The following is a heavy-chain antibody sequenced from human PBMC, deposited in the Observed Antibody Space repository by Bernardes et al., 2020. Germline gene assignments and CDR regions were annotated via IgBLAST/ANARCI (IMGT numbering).Heavy chain of an antibody. V-gene: IGHV5-51*01. CDR1: GYSFTSYW. D-gene: IGHD1-26*01. J-gene: IGHJ6*02. Sequence: GESLKISCKGSGYSFTSYWIGWVRQMPGKGLEWMGIIYPGDSDTRYSPSFQGQVTISADKSISTAYLQWSSLKASDTAMYYCARLPHSGRQGSGYYYYGMDVWGQGTTVTVSS. CDR2: IYPGDSDT. CDR3: ARLPHSGRQGSGYYYYGMDV.